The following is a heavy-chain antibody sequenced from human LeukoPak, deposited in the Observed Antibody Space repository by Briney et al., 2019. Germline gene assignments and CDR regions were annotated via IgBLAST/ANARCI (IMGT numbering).Heavy chain of an antibody. CDR3: ARARRSTNAFDI. CDR2: IKEDGSEK. V-gene: IGHV3-7*01. D-gene: IGHD3-3*01. CDR1: RFTFSNYW. J-gene: IGHJ3*02. Sequence: GGSLRLSCAASRFTFSNYWMSWVRQAPGKGLEWVANIKEDGSEKYYVDSVKGRFIISRDNAKKSMYLQMNSLRAEDTAVYHCARARRSTNAFDIWGQGTMVTVSS.